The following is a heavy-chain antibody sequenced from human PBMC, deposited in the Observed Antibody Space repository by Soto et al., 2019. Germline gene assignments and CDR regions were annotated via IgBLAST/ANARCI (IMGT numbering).Heavy chain of an antibody. Sequence: GGSLRLSCAASGFTFSSYWMSWVRQAPGKGLEWVANIKQDGSEKYYVDSVKGRFTISRDNAKNSLYLQMNSLRAEDTAVYYCARDFWSGSPLLYFDYWGQGTLVTVSS. V-gene: IGHV3-7*01. CDR2: IKQDGSEK. J-gene: IGHJ4*02. D-gene: IGHD3-3*01. CDR1: GFTFSSYW. CDR3: ARDFWSGSPLLYFDY.